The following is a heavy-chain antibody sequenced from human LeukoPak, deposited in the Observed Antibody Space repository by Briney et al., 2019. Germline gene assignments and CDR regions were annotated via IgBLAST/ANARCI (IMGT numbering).Heavy chain of an antibody. Sequence: GGSLRLSCAASGFTFSSFSMNWVRQAPGKGLEWVSRIPSGSDPIYYADSVKGRFTISRDTAKNSLFLQMNNLRAEDTAVYYCSKRGAYYFDYWGQGTLVTVSS. J-gene: IGHJ4*02. CDR1: GFTFSSFS. V-gene: IGHV3-48*01. D-gene: IGHD1-26*01. CDR2: IPSGSDPI. CDR3: SKRGAYYFDY.